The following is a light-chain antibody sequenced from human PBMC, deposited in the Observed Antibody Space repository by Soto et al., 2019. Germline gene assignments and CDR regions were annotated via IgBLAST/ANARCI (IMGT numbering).Light chain of an antibody. CDR1: QSVNSNY. J-gene: IGKJ1*01. Sequence: EIGLTQSPGTLSLSPGERATFSCRASQSVNSNYLAWYQQKRGQAPRLLIYGASSRATGIPDRFSGSRSGTDFTLTISRLELEDFAVYYCQESPRTFGQGTKVDI. CDR3: QESPRT. V-gene: IGKV3-20*01. CDR2: GAS.